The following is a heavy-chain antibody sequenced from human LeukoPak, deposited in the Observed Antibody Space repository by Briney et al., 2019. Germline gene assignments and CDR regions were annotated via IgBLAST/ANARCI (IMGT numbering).Heavy chain of an antibody. CDR3: ASLWDDEWLPRSIRSFDY. J-gene: IGHJ4*02. Sequence: SETLSLTCTVSGGSISSYYWSWIRQPPGKGLEWIGYTYYSGSTNYNPSLKSRVTISVDTSKNQFSLKLSSVTAADTAVYYCASLWDDEWLPRSIRSFDYWGQGTLVTVSS. D-gene: IGHD3-3*01. CDR2: TYYSGST. V-gene: IGHV4-59*08. CDR1: GGSISSYY.